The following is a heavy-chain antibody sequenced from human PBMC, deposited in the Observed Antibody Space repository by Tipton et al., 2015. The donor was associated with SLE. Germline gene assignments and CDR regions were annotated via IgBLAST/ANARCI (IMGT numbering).Heavy chain of an antibody. Sequence: TLSLTCAVYGGSFSGYYWSWIRQPPGKGLEWIGEINHSGSTNYNPSLKSRVTISVDTSKNQFSLKLSSVTAADTAVYYCARIRVSNFYYYYYMDVWGKGTTVTVSS. CDR2: INHSGST. D-gene: IGHD4-11*01. CDR3: ARIRVSNFYYYYYMDV. CDR1: GGSFSGYY. J-gene: IGHJ6*03. V-gene: IGHV4-34*01.